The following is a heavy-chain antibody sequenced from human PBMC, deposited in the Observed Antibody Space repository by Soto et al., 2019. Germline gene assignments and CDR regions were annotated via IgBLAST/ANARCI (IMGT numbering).Heavy chain of an antibody. D-gene: IGHD3-22*01. V-gene: IGHV4-31*03. CDR2: IYYSGST. Sequence: SETLSLTCTVSGGSISSGGYYWSWIRQHPGKGLEWIGYIYYSGSTYYNPSLKSRVTISVDTSKNQFSLKLSSVTAADTAVYYCARHHPRLYIDYWGQGTLVTVSS. CDR1: GGSISSGGYY. CDR3: ARHHPRLYIDY. J-gene: IGHJ4*02.